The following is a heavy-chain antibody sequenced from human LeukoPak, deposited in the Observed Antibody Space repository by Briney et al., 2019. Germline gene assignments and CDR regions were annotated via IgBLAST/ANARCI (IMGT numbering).Heavy chain of an antibody. J-gene: IGHJ4*02. CDR1: GYSFTNYY. V-gene: IGHV1-46*01. CDR2: INPSGGSS. Sequence: AAVKVSCKASGYSFTNYYMHWVRQAPGKGLEWMGLINPSGGSSRYAQNFQGRVSMTMDTSTNTVYMELRSLTYEDTAVYYCARDRYGVRSGSCDYWGQGTLVTVSS. D-gene: IGHD1-26*01. CDR3: ARDRYGVRSGSCDY.